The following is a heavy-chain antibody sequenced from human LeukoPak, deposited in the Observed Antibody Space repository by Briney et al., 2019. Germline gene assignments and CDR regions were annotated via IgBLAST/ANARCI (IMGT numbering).Heavy chain of an antibody. CDR2: INHSGST. CDR1: GGSFSGYY. Sequence: SETLSLTCAVYGGSFSGYYWSWVRQPPGKGLEWIGEINHSGSTNYNPSLKSRVTISVDTSKNQFSLKLSSVTAADTAVYYCARGEPNDYWGQGTLVTVSS. CDR3: ARGEPNDY. J-gene: IGHJ4*02. V-gene: IGHV4-34*01.